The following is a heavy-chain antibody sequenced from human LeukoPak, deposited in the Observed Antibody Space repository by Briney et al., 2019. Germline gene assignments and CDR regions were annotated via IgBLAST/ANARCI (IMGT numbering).Heavy chain of an antibody. CDR1: GFTFSSYG. V-gene: IGHV3-23*01. D-gene: IGHD5-24*01. Sequence: AGGSLRLSCAASGFTFSSYGMSWVRQAPGKGLEWVSAISGSGGSTYYAGSVKGRFTISRDNSKNTLYLQMNSLRAEDTAVYYCAKEFRGDGYSVTTFDYWGQGTLVTVSS. CDR3: AKEFRGDGYSVTTFDY. CDR2: ISGSGGST. J-gene: IGHJ4*02.